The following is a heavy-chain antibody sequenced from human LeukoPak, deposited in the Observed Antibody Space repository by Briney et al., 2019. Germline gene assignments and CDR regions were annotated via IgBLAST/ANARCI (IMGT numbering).Heavy chain of an antibody. CDR2: VYYSGST. J-gene: IGHJ4*02. CDR1: GGSISSYY. V-gene: IGHV4-59*01. D-gene: IGHD1-26*01. CDR3: ARDLGGSYFGY. Sequence: SETLSLTCTVSGGSISSYYWSWIRQPPGKGLEWIGYVYYSGSTNYNPSLKSRVTISVDTSKNQFSLKLSSVTAADTAVYYCARDLGGSYFGYWGQGTLVTVSS.